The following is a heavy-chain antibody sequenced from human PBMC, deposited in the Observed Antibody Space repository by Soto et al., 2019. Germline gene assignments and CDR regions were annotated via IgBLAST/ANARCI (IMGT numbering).Heavy chain of an antibody. J-gene: IGHJ3*02. Sequence: SETLSLTCTVSGGSISSGDYYWSWIRQPPGKGLEWIGYIYYSGSTYYNPSLKSRVTISVDTSKNQFSLKLSSVTAADTAVYYCARDTYYYDSSGPPVDAFDIWGQGTMVTVSS. CDR3: ARDTYYYDSSGPPVDAFDI. D-gene: IGHD3-22*01. CDR2: IYYSGST. CDR1: GGSISSGDYY. V-gene: IGHV4-30-4*01.